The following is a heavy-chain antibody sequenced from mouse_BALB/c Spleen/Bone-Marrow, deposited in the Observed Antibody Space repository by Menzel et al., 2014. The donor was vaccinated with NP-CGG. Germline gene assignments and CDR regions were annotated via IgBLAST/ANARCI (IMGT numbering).Heavy chain of an antibody. D-gene: IGHD2-4*01. CDR2: IWGGGST. CDR1: GFSLSDCG. J-gene: IGHJ3*01. Sequence: VHLVESGPGLVAPSQSLSITCTVSGFSLSDCGVSWIRQPPGKGLEWLGVIWGGGSTYYNSALKSRLSISKDNSKSQVFLKMNSLQTDDTAMYYCARIYFDFDGFAYWGQGTLVTVSA. V-gene: IGHV2-6-5*01. CDR3: ARIYFDFDGFAY.